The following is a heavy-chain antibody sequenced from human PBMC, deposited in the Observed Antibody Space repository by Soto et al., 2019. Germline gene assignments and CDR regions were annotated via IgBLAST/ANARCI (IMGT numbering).Heavy chain of an antibody. J-gene: IGHJ6*02. CDR1: GGSISRYY. D-gene: IGHD3-3*01. CDR2: IFSSGST. CDR3: AREYYDFWSVTYSYYGLDV. Sequence: SETLSLTCTVSGGSISRYYWSWIRQAPGRGLEWIGNIFSSGSTNYNPSLKSRVAISVDTSKNQVSLKLNAVTTADTAVYYCAREYYDFWSVTYSYYGLDVWGQGNTVTVSS. V-gene: IGHV4-59*01.